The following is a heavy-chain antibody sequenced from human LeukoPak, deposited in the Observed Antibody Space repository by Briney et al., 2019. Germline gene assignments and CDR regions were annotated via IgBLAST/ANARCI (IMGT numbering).Heavy chain of an antibody. J-gene: IGHJ4*02. D-gene: IGHD1-26*01. Sequence: SETLSLTCTVSGGSISSSSYYWSWIRQPAGKGLEWIGRIYTSGNTNYNPSLKSRVTISVDTSKNQFSMRLGSVTAADTAVYYCASSEWELRGMAIDYWGQGTLVTVSS. CDR3: ASSEWELRGMAIDY. CDR1: GGSISSSSYY. V-gene: IGHV4-61*02. CDR2: IYTSGNT.